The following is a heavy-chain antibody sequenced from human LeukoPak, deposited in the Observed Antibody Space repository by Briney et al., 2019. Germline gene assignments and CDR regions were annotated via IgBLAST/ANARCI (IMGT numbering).Heavy chain of an antibody. Sequence: PGGSLRLSCAASGFTFRSYWMSWVRQAPGKGLEWVANIKQDGSEKYYVDSVKGRFTISRDNAKNSLYLQMNSLRAEDTAVYYCARTYSGSYSVDYWGQGTLVTVSS. J-gene: IGHJ4*02. CDR2: IKQDGSEK. D-gene: IGHD1-26*01. CDR1: GFTFRSYW. V-gene: IGHV3-7*01. CDR3: ARTYSGSYSVDY.